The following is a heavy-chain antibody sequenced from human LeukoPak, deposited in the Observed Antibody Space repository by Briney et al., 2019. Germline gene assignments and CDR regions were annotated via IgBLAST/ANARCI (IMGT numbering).Heavy chain of an antibody. D-gene: IGHD6-6*01. V-gene: IGHV3-33*01. CDR2: IWYDGSNK. CDR3: ARDESIAAYVY. Sequence: TGGSLRLSCAASGFTFSSYGMHWARQAPGKGLEWVAVIWYDGSNKYYADSVKGRFTISRDNSKNTLYLQMNSLRAEDTAVYYCARDESIAAYVYWGQGTLVTVSS. CDR1: GFTFSSYG. J-gene: IGHJ4*02.